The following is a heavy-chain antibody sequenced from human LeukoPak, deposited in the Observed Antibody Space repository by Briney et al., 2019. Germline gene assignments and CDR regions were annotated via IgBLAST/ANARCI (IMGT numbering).Heavy chain of an antibody. CDR2: IYYSGST. V-gene: IGHV4-30-4*01. Sequence: PSETLSLTCTVSGGSISRGGYYWSWIRQPPGKGLEWIGYIYYSGSTYYNPSLKSRVTISVDTSKNQFSLKLSSVTAADTAVYYCATLRYYYDSSGYYPIGAFDIWGQGTMVTVSS. CDR1: GGSISRGGYY. D-gene: IGHD3-22*01. CDR3: ATLRYYYDSSGYYPIGAFDI. J-gene: IGHJ3*02.